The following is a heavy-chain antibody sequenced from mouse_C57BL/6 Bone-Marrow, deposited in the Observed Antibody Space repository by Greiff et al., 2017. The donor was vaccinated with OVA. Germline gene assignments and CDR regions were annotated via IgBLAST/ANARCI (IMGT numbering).Heavy chain of an antibody. Sequence: VQLQQSGPELVKPGASVKISCKASGYSFTDYNMNWVKQSNGKSLEWIGVINPHYGTTSYNQKFKGKATLTVDQSSSTAYMQLNSLPSEDSAVYYCAFNYGNSYRYIDFWGTGTTVTVSS. CDR1: GYSFTDYN. J-gene: IGHJ1*03. V-gene: IGHV1-39*01. CDR3: AFNYGNSYRYIDF. D-gene: IGHD1-1*01. CDR2: INPHYGTT.